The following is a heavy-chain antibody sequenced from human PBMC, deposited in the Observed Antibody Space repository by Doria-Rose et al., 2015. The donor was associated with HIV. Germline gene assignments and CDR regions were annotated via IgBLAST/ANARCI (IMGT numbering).Heavy chain of an antibody. CDR3: ARIKSSRWYHKYYFDF. D-gene: IGHD6-13*01. CDR2: IFSDDER. V-gene: IGHV2-26*01. CDR1: GVSLSSPGMG. Sequence: PGPVLVKPTETLTLTCTVSGVSLSSPGMGVSWIRQPPGKALEWLANIFSDDERSYKTSLKSRLTISSGTAKSQVVLTMTDMGPVDTATYYCARIKSSRWYHKYYFDFWGQGTLVIVSA. J-gene: IGHJ4*02.